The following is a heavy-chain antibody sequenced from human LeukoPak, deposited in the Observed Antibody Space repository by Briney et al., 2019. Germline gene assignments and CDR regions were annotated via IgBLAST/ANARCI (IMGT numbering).Heavy chain of an antibody. V-gene: IGHV3-7*01. D-gene: IGHD6-13*01. CDR1: GFTFSSYW. Sequence: GGYLRRSCAAYGFTFSSYWMSWVRQAPGQGLVWVANIKQDGSEKYYVDSVKGRFTISRDNAKNSLYPQMNSLRAEDTAVYYCARVKSSSWYYYYYYMDVWGKGTTVTVSS. J-gene: IGHJ6*03. CDR2: IKQDGSEK. CDR3: ARVKSSSWYYYYYYMDV.